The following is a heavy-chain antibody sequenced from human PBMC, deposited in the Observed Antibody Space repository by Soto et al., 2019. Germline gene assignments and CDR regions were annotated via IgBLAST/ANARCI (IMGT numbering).Heavy chain of an antibody. CDR2: ISAYNGNT. CDR3: ARNYYDSSGYLVPVAGFDY. CDR1: GYTFTSYG. D-gene: IGHD3-22*01. Sequence: ASVKVSCKASGYTFTSYGISWVRQAPGQGLEWMGWISAYNGNTNYAQKLQGRVTMTTDTSTSTAYMELRSLRSDDTAVYYCARNYYDSSGYLVPVAGFDYWGQGTLVTVSS. V-gene: IGHV1-18*01. J-gene: IGHJ4*02.